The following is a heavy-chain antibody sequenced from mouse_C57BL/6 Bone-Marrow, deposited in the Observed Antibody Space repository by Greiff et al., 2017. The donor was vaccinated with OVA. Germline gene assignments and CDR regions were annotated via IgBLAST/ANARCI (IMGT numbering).Heavy chain of an antibody. D-gene: IGHD2-1*01. CDR3: ARIYYGNGFDY. V-gene: IGHV5-4*03. CDR2: ISDGGSYT. CDR1: GFTFSSYA. Sequence: EVKLVESGGGLVKPGGSLKLSCAASGFTFSSYAMSWVRQTPEKRLEWVATISDGGSYTYYPDNVKGRFTISRDNAKNNLYLQMSHLKSEDTAMYYCARIYYGNGFDYWGQGTTLTVSS. J-gene: IGHJ2*01.